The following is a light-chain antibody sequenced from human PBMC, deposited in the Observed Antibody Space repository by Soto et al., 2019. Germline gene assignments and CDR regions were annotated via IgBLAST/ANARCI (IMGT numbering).Light chain of an antibody. CDR3: GTWDTSLSVYL. CDR1: RSNIGRNS. J-gene: IGLJ1*01. V-gene: IGLV1-51*01. Sequence: QSVLTQAPSASGAPGQRVTISCSGGRSNIGRNSANWYQQLPGTAPKLLISDNNKRPSGIPDRFSGSKSGTSATLAITRLQTGDEADYYCGTWDTSLSVYLFGTGTKLTVL. CDR2: DNN.